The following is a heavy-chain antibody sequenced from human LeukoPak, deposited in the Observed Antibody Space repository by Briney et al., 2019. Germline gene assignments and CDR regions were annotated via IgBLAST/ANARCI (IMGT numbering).Heavy chain of an antibody. Sequence: GGSLRLSCGASGFTFRNFWMNWVRQAPGKGLGWVANIKDDGSDKYYVDSVKGRFSISKDNDKNSLYLQMNSLRVEDTAVYYCVPLNWNPPGDFDRWGQGTLVTVSS. CDR1: GFTFRNFW. D-gene: IGHD1-20*01. J-gene: IGHJ4*02. CDR2: IKDDGSDK. V-gene: IGHV3-7*01. CDR3: VPLNWNPPGDFDR.